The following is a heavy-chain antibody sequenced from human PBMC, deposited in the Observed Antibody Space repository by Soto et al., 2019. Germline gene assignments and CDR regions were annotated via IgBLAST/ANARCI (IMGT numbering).Heavy chain of an antibody. CDR1: GGTFNGYG. Sequence: QVQLVQSGAEVKKPGSSVIVSCKASGGTFNGYGISWVRQAPGQGLEWMGGITPIFGTTNYAQKFQARITIYADKSTTTAYMELSSLRSEDTAVYYCARVGRVVVAATPTFTWFDPWGQGTPVTVSS. J-gene: IGHJ5*02. CDR3: ARVGRVVVAATPTFTWFDP. V-gene: IGHV1-69*06. CDR2: ITPIFGTT. D-gene: IGHD2-15*01.